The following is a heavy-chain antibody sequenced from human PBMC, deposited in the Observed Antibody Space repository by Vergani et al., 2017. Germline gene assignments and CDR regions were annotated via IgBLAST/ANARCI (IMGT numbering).Heavy chain of an antibody. CDR2: IYYSGST. J-gene: IGHJ6*02. D-gene: IGHD3-10*01. Sequence: QLQLQESGPGLVKPSETLSLTCTVSGGSISSYYWSWIRQPPGKGLEWIGYIYYSGSTYYNPSLKSRVTISVDTSKNQFSLKLSSVTAADTAVYYCARDPNGGYYGSGNYGMDVWGQGTTVTVSS. V-gene: IGHV4-59*06. CDR3: ARDPNGGYYGSGNYGMDV. CDR1: GGSISSYY.